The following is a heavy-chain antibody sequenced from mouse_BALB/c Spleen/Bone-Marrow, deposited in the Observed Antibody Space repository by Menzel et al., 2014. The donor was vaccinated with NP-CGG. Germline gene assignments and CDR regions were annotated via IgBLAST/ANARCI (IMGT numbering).Heavy chain of an antibody. Sequence: VHLVESGAELVRPGTSVKVSCKASGYAFTNYLIEWVKQRPGQGLEWIGVINPGSGGTNYNEKFKGKATLTADKSSSTAYMQLSSLTSDDSAVYFCARNANGLFAYWGQGTLVTVSA. CDR1: GYAFTNYL. D-gene: IGHD4-1*01. J-gene: IGHJ3*01. CDR3: ARNANGLFAY. CDR2: INPGSGGT. V-gene: IGHV1-54*01.